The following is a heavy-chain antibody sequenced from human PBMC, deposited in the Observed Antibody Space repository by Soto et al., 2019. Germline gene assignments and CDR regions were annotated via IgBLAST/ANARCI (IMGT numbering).Heavy chain of an antibody. D-gene: IGHD6-19*01. CDR3: ARVDAVAGTPFDY. CDR1: GYTFTGYY. J-gene: IGHJ4*02. V-gene: IGHV1-2*04. CDR2: INPNSGGT. Sequence: GASVKVSCKASGYTFTGYYMHWVRQAPGQGLEWMGWINPNSGGTNYAQKFQGWVTMTRDTSISTAYMELSRLRSDDTAVYYCARVDAVAGTPFDYWGQGTLVTVSA.